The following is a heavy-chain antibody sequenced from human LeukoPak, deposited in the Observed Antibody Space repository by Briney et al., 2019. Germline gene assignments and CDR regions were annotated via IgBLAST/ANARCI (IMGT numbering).Heavy chain of an antibody. CDR2: ISAYNGNT. CDR3: ASGYCSGDSCYGLLDY. Sequence: GASVKVSCKASGYTFTTYGISWVRQAPGQGLEWMGWISAYNGNTNYAQKLQGRVTMTADTSTKTAYMELRSLRSDDTAVYYCASGYCSGDSCYGLLDYWGQGTLVIVSS. CDR1: GYTFTTYG. J-gene: IGHJ4*02. D-gene: IGHD2-15*01. V-gene: IGHV1-18*01.